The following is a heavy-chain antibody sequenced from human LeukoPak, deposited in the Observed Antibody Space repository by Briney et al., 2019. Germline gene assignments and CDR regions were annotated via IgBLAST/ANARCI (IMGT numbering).Heavy chain of an antibody. CDR1: GFIVSDHY. Sequence: GGSLRLSCVVSGFIVSDHYMSWVRQAPGQGLDWVSIIYSGGSTYYADSVKGRFTISRDNSKNTLYLQMNSLTGDDTAVYYCARVRSYDSSGWPNYFFDKWGQGALVTVSS. CDR2: IYSGGST. CDR3: ARVRSYDSSGWPNYFFDK. V-gene: IGHV3-53*01. J-gene: IGHJ4*02. D-gene: IGHD3-22*01.